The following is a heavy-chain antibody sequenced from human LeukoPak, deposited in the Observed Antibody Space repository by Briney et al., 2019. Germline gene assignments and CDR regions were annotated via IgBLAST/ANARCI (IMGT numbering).Heavy chain of an antibody. V-gene: IGHV4-4*09. CDR3: ARQKCTSASCLTKNAFDT. J-gene: IGHJ3*02. D-gene: IGHD2-2*01. Sequence: PSETLSLTCTVAGSISGYYWSWIRQPPGKGLEWIGYIYTSGRTNYNPSLESRATISVDTSKNQFPLELSYVTAADTAVYYCARQKCTSASCLTKNAFDTWGQGTMVTVSS. CDR2: IYTSGRT. CDR1: GSISGYY.